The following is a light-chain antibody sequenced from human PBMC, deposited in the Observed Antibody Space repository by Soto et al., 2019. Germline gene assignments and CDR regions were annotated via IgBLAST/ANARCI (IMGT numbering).Light chain of an antibody. CDR3: CSYAGSSTYV. CDR2: EGS. J-gene: IGLJ1*01. V-gene: IGLV2-23*01. Sequence: QSVLTQPTSVSGSPGQSITISCTGTNRDVGTYSLVSWYQQYPGKAPKLMVYEGSKRPSGISNRFSGSKSGNTASLTISGLQPEDEADYYCCSYAGSSTYVFGSGTKVTVL. CDR1: NRDVGTYSL.